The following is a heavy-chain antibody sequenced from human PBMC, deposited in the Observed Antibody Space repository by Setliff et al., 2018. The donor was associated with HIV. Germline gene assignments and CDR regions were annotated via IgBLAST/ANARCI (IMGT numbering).Heavy chain of an antibody. V-gene: IGHV3-21*01. J-gene: IGHJ4*02. CDR1: GFTFSTYS. D-gene: IGHD1-26*01. CDR3: ARDPHPSGSSKPAFDC. Sequence: GGSLRLSCLGSGFTFSTYSMNWVRQAPGKGLEWVSSIDSSGTYIYYADSMKGRFTIPRDNAKNSLFLQMSSLRAEDTAVYYCARDPHPSGSSKPAFDCWGQGTLVTVS. CDR2: IDSSGTYI.